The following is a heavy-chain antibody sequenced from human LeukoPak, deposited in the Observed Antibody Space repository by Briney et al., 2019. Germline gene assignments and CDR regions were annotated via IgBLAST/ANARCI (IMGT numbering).Heavy chain of an antibody. CDR3: SNLPVDSSSWDDY. J-gene: IGHJ4*02. CDR1: GFTFSNYW. CDR2: INSDGCSS. Sequence: SLTLSCPASGFTFSNYWLYWLRQAPGKGLVWVSRINSDGCSSSYVDSVKGRFTIPRDNAKNTQYLQMNSLRADDPDVYYFSNLPVDSSSWDDYWGQGTLVTVSS. V-gene: IGHV3-74*01. D-gene: IGHD6-13*01.